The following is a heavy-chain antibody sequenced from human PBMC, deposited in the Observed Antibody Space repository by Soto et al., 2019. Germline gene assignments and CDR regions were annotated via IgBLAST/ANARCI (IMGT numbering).Heavy chain of an antibody. J-gene: IGHJ4*02. V-gene: IGHV3-21*01. Sequence: GGSLRLSCAASGFTFSSYSMNWVRQAPGKGLEWVSSISSSSSYIYYADSVKGRFTISRDNAKNSLYLQMNSLRAEDTAVYYCARYPAQMDVVVVAATQREYYFDYWGQGTLVTVSS. CDR3: ARYPAQMDVVVVAATQREYYFDY. D-gene: IGHD2-15*01. CDR1: GFTFSSYS. CDR2: ISSSSSYI.